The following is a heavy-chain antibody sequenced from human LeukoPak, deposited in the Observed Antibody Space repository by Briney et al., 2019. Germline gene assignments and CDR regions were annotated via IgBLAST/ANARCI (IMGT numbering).Heavy chain of an antibody. Sequence: ASVKVSCKASGYTLTSYGISWVRQAPGQGLEWMGWISAYNGNTNYAQKLQGRVTMTRDMSTSTVYMELSSLRSEDTAVYYCARGITYYYDSSRMNWPIADYWGQGTLVTVSS. CDR2: ISAYNGNT. D-gene: IGHD3-22*01. J-gene: IGHJ4*02. CDR1: GYTLTSYG. CDR3: ARGITYYYDSSRMNWPIADY. V-gene: IGHV1-18*01.